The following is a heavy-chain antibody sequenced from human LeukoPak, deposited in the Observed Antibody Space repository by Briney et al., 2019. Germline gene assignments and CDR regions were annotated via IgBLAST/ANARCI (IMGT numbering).Heavy chain of an antibody. J-gene: IGHJ4*02. Sequence: ASVKVSCKVSGYTLTELSMHCVRQAPGKGLEWMGGFDPEDGETIYAQKFQGRVTMTEDTSTDTAYMELSSLRSEDTAVYYCATAYDSWISRFDYWGQGTLVTVSS. CDR3: ATAYDSWISRFDY. D-gene: IGHD5-12*01. CDR1: GYTLTELS. V-gene: IGHV1-24*01. CDR2: FDPEDGET.